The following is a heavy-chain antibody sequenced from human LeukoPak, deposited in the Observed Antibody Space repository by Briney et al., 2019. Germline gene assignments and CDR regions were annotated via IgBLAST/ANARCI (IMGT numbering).Heavy chain of an antibody. J-gene: IGHJ6*03. CDR2: INHSGST. CDR3: ARRRIAAAGTDYYYYMDV. CDR1: GGSFSGYY. V-gene: IGHV4-34*01. Sequence: SETLSLTCAVYGGSFSGYYWSWIRQSPGKGLEWIGEINHSGSTNYNPSLKSRVTISVDTSKNQFSLKLSSVTAADTAVYYCARRRIAAAGTDYYYYMDVWGKGTTVTVSS. D-gene: IGHD6-13*01.